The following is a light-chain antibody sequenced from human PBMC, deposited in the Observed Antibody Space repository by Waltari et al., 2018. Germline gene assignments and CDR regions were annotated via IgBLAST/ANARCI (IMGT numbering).Light chain of an antibody. CDR1: SSDIGGYNY. J-gene: IGLJ3*02. V-gene: IGLV2-11*01. CDR3: SSYAGYTTLV. CDR2: DVS. Sequence: QSALTQPRSVSGSPGQSVTISCTGSSSDIGGYNYVSWYQQHPGKAPTLMIYDVSERPSGVPDRCSGTKSGNTAFLTISGLQADDEADYFCSSYAGYTTLVFGGGTKLTVL.